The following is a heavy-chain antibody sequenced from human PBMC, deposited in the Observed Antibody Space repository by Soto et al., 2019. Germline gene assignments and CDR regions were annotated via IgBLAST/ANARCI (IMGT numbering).Heavy chain of an antibody. CDR3: ARAPRNWGFDF. J-gene: IGHJ4*02. D-gene: IGHD7-27*01. CDR1: GYTFTNYD. CDR2: MNPNSGDT. V-gene: IGHV1-8*01. Sequence: QVQLVQSGAEVKKPGASVKVSCKASGYTFTNYDINWVRQTTGQGLEWMGWMNPNSGDTGYAQKFQGRVTMTRNTARSTAYMELSSLTFEDTAIYSCARAPRNWGFDFWGQGTLVTVSS.